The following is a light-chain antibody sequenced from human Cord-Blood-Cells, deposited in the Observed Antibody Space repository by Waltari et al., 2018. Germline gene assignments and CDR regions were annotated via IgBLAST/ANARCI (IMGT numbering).Light chain of an antibody. CDR2: DAS. CDR1: QDISNY. Sequence: DIQMHQYPSSLSASVGDIVTITFQASQDISNYLNWYQQKPGKAPKLLIYDASNLETGVPSRFSGSGSGTDFTFTISSLQPEDSATYYCQQYDNLPLTFGGGTKVEIK. J-gene: IGKJ4*01. V-gene: IGKV1-33*01. CDR3: QQYDNLPLT.